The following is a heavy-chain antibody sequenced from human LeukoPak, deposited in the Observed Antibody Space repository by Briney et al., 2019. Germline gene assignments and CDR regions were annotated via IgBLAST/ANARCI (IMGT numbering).Heavy chain of an antibody. CDR3: AKDTEKGLAVARLEH. D-gene: IGHD6-19*01. CDR1: GFTFSSYS. Sequence: PGGSLRLSCAASGFTFSSYSMNWVRQAPGKGLEWVAFIRYDGIYKYYADSVKGRFTIFRDKSKTTLFLQMDSLRAEDTAVYYCAKDTEKGLAVARLEHWGQGTLVTVSS. J-gene: IGHJ5*02. CDR2: IRYDGIYK. V-gene: IGHV3-30*02.